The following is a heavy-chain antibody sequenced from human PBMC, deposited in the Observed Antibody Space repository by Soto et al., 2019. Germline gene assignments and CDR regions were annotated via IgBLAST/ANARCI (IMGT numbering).Heavy chain of an antibody. Sequence: QLQLQESGPGLVKPSETLSLTCTVSGGSISSSSYYWGWIRQPPGKGLEWIGSIYYSGSTYYNPSLKSRVTISVDTSKNQFSLKLSSVTAADTAVYYCAAPGGGLVYYYWGQGTLVTVSS. CDR3: AAPGGGLVYYY. CDR1: GGSISSSSYY. V-gene: IGHV4-39*01. CDR2: IYYSGST. J-gene: IGHJ4*02. D-gene: IGHD1-20*01.